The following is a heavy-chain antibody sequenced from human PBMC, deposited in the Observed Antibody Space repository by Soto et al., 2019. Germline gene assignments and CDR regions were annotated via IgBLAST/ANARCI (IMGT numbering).Heavy chain of an antibody. D-gene: IGHD3-22*01. J-gene: IGHJ3*02. CDR2: ISISAGTI. V-gene: IGHV3-48*03. CDR3: AKEKSVMNSGYDACDI. Sequence: GGSLRLSCPASGFAFSTYEMDWVRQAPGKGLGLVAYISISAGTIKDTDAEKGRFTITRDDVKNLLYLEMNSLRAEDTAVYYCAKEKSVMNSGYDACDIWGQGTMVTVSS. CDR1: GFAFSTYE.